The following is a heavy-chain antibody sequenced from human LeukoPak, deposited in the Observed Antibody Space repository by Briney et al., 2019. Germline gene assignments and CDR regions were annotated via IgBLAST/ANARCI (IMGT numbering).Heavy chain of an antibody. CDR3: AKVVSI. CDR1: GFTFSSYT. D-gene: IGHD3-3*01. CDR2: ISSGGGST. Sequence: GGSLRLSCAASGFTFSSYTMSWVRQAPGKGLEWVSGISSGGGSTYYADFVKGRFTISRDNSNNTLYLQMNSLRADDTAVYYCAKVVSIWGQGTLVTVSS. V-gene: IGHV3-23*01. J-gene: IGHJ4*02.